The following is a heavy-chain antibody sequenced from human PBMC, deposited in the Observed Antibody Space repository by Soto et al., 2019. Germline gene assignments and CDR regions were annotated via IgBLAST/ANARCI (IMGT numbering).Heavy chain of an antibody. CDR2: INPKSGGT. J-gene: IGHJ4*02. Sequence: QVQLVQSGAEVKKPGASVNVSCKASGYTFTVYYMHWVLQAPGQGLEWMGWINPKSGGTMYPQKFQGRVTMTWDTSISTAYTALTRLRSDDTAVYYCARDLAKGGGSAGFDYWCQGTLVTVSS. CDR1: GYTFTVYY. D-gene: IGHD1-26*01. V-gene: IGHV1-2*02. CDR3: ARDLAKGGGSAGFDY.